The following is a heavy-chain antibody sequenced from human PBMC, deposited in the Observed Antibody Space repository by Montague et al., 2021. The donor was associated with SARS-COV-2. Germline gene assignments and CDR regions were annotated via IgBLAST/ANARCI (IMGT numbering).Heavy chain of an antibody. V-gene: IGHV4-39*02. Sequence: SETLSLTCTVSGGSISGRNYYWGCIRQSPGKGLEWIGTINDNGTTYYNPSLKSRVTISLDTAKNHFSLKMTSVTAADTAVYYCARRWGIGAAGNWGQGTLVTVSS. D-gene: IGHD6-13*01. CDR1: GGSISGRNYY. CDR2: INDNGTT. CDR3: ARRWGIGAAGN. J-gene: IGHJ4*02.